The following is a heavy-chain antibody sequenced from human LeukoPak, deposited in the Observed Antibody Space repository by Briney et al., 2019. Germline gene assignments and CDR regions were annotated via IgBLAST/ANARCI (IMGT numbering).Heavy chain of an antibody. J-gene: IGHJ4*02. CDR2: ISGSGGST. D-gene: IGHD1-26*01. CDR1: GFTFSSYA. V-gene: IGHV3-23*01. CDR3: ARHWGVGSRYFDF. Sequence: GSLRLSCAASGFTFSSYAMSWVRQAPGKGLEWVSAISGSGGSTYYADSVKGRFTISRDNAKNSLYLQMNSLRAEDTALYYCARHWGVGSRYFDFWGQGTLVTVSS.